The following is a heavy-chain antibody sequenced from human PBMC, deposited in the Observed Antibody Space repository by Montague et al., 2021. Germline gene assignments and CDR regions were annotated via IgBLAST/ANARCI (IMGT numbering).Heavy chain of an antibody. Sequence: LSLTCTVSGGSFSTFPMHWVRQAPGKGLEWVALISHDGSNKYYADSVRGRFTVSRDNSKNTLYLQTSSLRADDTAVYYCARWRVYYDSSGYAAWGRGTLVTVSS. D-gene: IGHD3-22*01. CDR2: ISHDGSNK. CDR1: GGSFSTFP. V-gene: IGHV3-30-3*01. J-gene: IGHJ5*02. CDR3: ARWRVYYDSSGYAA.